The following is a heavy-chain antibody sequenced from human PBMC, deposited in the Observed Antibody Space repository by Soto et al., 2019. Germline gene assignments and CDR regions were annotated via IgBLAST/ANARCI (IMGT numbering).Heavy chain of an antibody. V-gene: IGHV3-21*01. J-gene: IGHJ4*02. CDR2: ISSSSSYI. Sequence: GGSLRLSCAASGFTFGSYSMNWVRQAAGKGLEWVSSISSSSSYIYYADSVKGRFTISRDNAESSLYLQMNSLRAEDTAVYYCARTTVTRGLDYWGQGTLVTVSS. CDR1: GFTFGSYS. CDR3: ARTTVTRGLDY. D-gene: IGHD4-4*01.